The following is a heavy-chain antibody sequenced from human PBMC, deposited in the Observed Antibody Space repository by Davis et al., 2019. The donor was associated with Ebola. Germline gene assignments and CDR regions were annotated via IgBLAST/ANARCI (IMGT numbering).Heavy chain of an antibody. CDR3: ARGPTTHGMDV. CDR1: GGSFSGYY. Sequence: SETLSLTCAVYGGSFSGYYWSWIRQPPGKGLEWIGEINHSGSTNYNPSLKSRVTISVDTSKNQFSLKLSSVTAADTAVYYRARGPTTHGMDVWGQGTTVTVSS. CDR2: INHSGST. J-gene: IGHJ6*02. D-gene: IGHD4-17*01. V-gene: IGHV4-34*01.